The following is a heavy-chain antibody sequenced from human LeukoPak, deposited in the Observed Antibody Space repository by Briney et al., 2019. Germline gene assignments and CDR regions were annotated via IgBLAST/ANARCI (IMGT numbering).Heavy chain of an antibody. CDR1: GGTFSSYV. D-gene: IGHD2-15*01. CDR3: ARDKWGYCSGGSCPNVYYYYGMDV. J-gene: IGHJ6*04. V-gene: IGHV1-69*01. CDR2: IIPIFGTA. Sequence: SVKVSCKASGGTFSSYVISWVRQAPGQGLEWMGGIIPIFGTANYAQKFQGRVTITADESTSTAYMELSSLRSEDTAVYYCARDKWGYCSGGSCPNVYYYYGMDVWGKGTTVTVSS.